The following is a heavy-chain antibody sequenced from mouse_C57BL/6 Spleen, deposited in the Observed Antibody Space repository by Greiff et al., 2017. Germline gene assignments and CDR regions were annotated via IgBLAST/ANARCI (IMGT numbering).Heavy chain of an antibody. CDR2: IYPGDGDT. CDR3: ARNYCSYDGEFD. Sequence: VQLQQSGPELVKPGASVKISCKASGYAFSSSWMNWVKQRPGKGLEWIGRIYPGDGDTNYNGKFKGKATLTADKSSSTAYMHLSSLTSEDSAVYFCARNYCSYDGEFDWGQGTLVTVSA. CDR1: GYAFSSSW. J-gene: IGHJ3*01. V-gene: IGHV1-82*01. D-gene: IGHD2-12*01.